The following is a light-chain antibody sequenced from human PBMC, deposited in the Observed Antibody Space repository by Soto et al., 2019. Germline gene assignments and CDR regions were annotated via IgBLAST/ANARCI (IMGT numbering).Light chain of an antibody. V-gene: IGKV3-20*01. J-gene: IGKJ1*01. CDR3: QQYDTSPRT. CDR1: QSVSSNY. CDR2: GAS. Sequence: EVMLTQSPGTLSLSPGERATLSCRASQSVSSNYLAWYQQKSGQAPRLLIYGASNRATGIPDRFSGSGSGTDFTLTSRRLEPEDFAVYCCQQYDTSPRTFGQGTKVEFK.